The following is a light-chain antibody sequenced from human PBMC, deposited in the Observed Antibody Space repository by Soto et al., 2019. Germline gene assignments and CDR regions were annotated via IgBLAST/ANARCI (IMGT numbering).Light chain of an antibody. CDR3: QQRNTWPRVT. CDR1: QSVSSY. V-gene: IGKV3-11*01. Sequence: EIVLTQSPATLSLSPGERATLACRASQSVSSYLLWYQQKPGQAPRLLIYDASNRATGIPARFSGSGSGTAFTLTISSLEPEDFAVYYCQQRNTWPRVTFGGGTKVEIK. CDR2: DAS. J-gene: IGKJ4*01.